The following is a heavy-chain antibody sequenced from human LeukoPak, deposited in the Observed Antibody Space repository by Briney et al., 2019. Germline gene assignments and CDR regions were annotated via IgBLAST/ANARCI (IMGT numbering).Heavy chain of an antibody. CDR1: GFSLSTRGVG. J-gene: IGHJ3*02. Sequence: SGPTLVNPTQTLTLTCTFSGFSLSTRGVGVGWIRQPPGKALEWLPLIYWNDDKRYSPSLKSRLTITKDTSKNQVVLTMTNMDPVDTATYYCAHRQVGMATIGVYAFDIWGQGTMVTVSS. CDR2: IYWNDDK. CDR3: AHRQVGMATIGVYAFDI. V-gene: IGHV2-5*01. D-gene: IGHD5-24*01.